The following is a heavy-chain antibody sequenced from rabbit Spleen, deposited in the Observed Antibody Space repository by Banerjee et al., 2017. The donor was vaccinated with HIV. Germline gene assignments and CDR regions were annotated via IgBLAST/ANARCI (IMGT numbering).Heavy chain of an antibody. Sequence: QEQLVESGGGLVKPGASLTLTCTPSGFSFSSSYDICWVRQAPGKGLEWIGCIYTGNGKTYYASWAKGRFTISKASSTTVTLQMTSLTAADTATYFCARNYVNVFDPWGPGTLVTVS. J-gene: IGHJ2*01. CDR2: IYTGNGKT. CDR3: ARNYVNVFDP. V-gene: IGHV1S45*01. CDR1: GFSFSSSYD. D-gene: IGHD1-1*01.